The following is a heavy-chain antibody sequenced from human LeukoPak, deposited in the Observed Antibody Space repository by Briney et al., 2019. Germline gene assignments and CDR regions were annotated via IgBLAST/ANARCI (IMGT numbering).Heavy chain of an antibody. J-gene: IGHJ4*02. D-gene: IGHD6-19*01. CDR1: GDSVSSNSVA. CDR2: TYYRSKWYI. Sequence: SQTLSLTCDISGDSVSSNSVAWNWIRQSPSRGLEWLGRTYYRSKWYIEYAVSVKGRITFNADTSRNQLSLHLNSVTPEDTAVYYCARGGAVVGGFDNWGQGTLVIVSS. CDR3: ARGGAVVGGFDN. V-gene: IGHV6-1*01.